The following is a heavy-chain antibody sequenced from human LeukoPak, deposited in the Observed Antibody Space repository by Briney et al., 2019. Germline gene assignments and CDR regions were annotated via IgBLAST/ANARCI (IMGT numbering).Heavy chain of an antibody. CDR3: TTYYDSSGYYYTDAFDI. CDR1: RFTFSNAW. D-gene: IGHD3-22*01. CDR2: IKSKTDGGTT. V-gene: IGHV3-15*01. Sequence: GGSLRLSCAASRFTFSNAWMSWVRQAPGKGLEWVGRIKSKTDGGTTDYAAPVKGRFTISRDDSKNTLYLQMNSLKTEDTAVYYCTTYYDSSGYYYTDAFDIWGQGTMVTVSS. J-gene: IGHJ3*02.